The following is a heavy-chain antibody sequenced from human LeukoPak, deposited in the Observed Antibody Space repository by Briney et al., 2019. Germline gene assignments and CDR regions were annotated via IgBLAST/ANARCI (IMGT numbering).Heavy chain of an antibody. V-gene: IGHV3-23*01. CDR2: ISDSGGTT. CDR1: GFTFSNLA. Sequence: GGSLRLSCVASGFTFSNLAMGWVRQAPGKGLEWVSVISDSGGTTYYADSVKGRFTISRDNSRNTLYLQMNSLRAEDTAVYYCARDRCTNGVCYYDYWGQGTLVTVSS. J-gene: IGHJ4*02. D-gene: IGHD2-8*01. CDR3: ARDRCTNGVCYYDY.